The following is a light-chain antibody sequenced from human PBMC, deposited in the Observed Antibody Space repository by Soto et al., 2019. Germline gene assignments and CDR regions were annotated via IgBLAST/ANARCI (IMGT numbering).Light chain of an antibody. CDR1: RGIGNY. CDR3: QKYDDAPLS. Sequence: DIQITHSPSSLSASVGDRVTITCRSSRGIGNYLAWYQQKPGKVPSLLIYAASTLQSGVSSRFSGSRSGTDFTLTISSLQPGDVATYYCQKYDDAPLSLGGGTKVDIK. CDR2: AAS. V-gene: IGKV1-27*01. J-gene: IGKJ4*01.